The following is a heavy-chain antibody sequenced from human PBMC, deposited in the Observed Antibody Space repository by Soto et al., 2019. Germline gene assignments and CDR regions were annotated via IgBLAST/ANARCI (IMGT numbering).Heavy chain of an antibody. CDR3: ARDFGSLGATIDY. J-gene: IGHJ4*02. D-gene: IGHD1-26*01. CDR2: ISYDGSNK. V-gene: IGHV3-30-3*01. Sequence: GGSLRLSCAASGLTFSNYAMHWVRQAPGMGLEWVAVISYDGSNKYYADSVKGRFTISRDNSKNTLYLQMNSLRAEDTGVYYCARDFGSLGATIDYWGQGTLVTVSS. CDR1: GLTFSNYA.